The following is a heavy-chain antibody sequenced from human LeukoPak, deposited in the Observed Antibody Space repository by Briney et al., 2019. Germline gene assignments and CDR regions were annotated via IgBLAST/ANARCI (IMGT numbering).Heavy chain of an antibody. CDR2: MNPNSGNT. J-gene: IGHJ6*03. CDR1: GYTFTSYD. D-gene: IGHD3-10*01. Sequence: GASVKVSCKASGYTFTSYDINWVRQATGQGLEWMGWMNPNSGNTGYAQKFQGRVTMTRNTSISTAYMELSSLRSEDTAVYYCARGLRASYGSGSLFPWSRFVLARKYYMDVWGKGTTVTISS. CDR3: ARGLRASYGSGSLFPWSRFVLARKYYMDV. V-gene: IGHV1-8*01.